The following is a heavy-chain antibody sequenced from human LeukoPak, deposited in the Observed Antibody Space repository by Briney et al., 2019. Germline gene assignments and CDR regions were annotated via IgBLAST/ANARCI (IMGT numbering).Heavy chain of an antibody. J-gene: IGHJ4*02. CDR2: ISYDGSEK. V-gene: IGHV3-30*04. CDR3: ARSYGDYPTYGDYFDY. Sequence: GRSLRLSCAASGFTFLSYAIHWVRQAPGKGLEWVAVISYDGSEKYYADSVKDRFTISRDNSKNTLYLQMNSLRAEDTAVYYCARSYGDYPTYGDYFDYWGQGTLVTVSS. CDR1: GFTFLSYA. D-gene: IGHD4-17*01.